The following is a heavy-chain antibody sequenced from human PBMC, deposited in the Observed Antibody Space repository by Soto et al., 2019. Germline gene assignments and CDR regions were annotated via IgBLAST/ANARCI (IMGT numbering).Heavy chain of an antibody. Sequence: EVQLVESGGGLVQPGGSLRLSCAASGFTVSSNYMSWVRQAPGKGLEWVSVIYSGGSTYYADSVKGRFSISRDNSKNTLYLQMNSLRAEDTAVYYCARDGNDYGDYGWGTGAFDIWGQGTMVTVSS. V-gene: IGHV3-66*01. CDR1: GFTVSSNY. J-gene: IGHJ3*02. CDR3: ARDGNDYGDYGWGTGAFDI. CDR2: IYSGGST. D-gene: IGHD4-17*01.